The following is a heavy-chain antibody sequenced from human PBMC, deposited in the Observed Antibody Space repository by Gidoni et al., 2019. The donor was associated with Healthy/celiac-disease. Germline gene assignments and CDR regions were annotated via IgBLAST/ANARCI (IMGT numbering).Heavy chain of an antibody. CDR3: ARESRASRYSSSWTNYFDY. D-gene: IGHD6-13*01. CDR1: GFTFSSYA. CDR2: ISYDGSNK. J-gene: IGHJ4*02. V-gene: IGHV3-30-3*01. Sequence: QVQLVESGGGVVQPGRSLRLSCAASGFTFSSYAMHWVRQAPGKGLEWVAVISYDGSNKYYADSVKGRFTISRDNSKNTLYLQMNSLRAEDTAVYYCARESRASRYSSSWTNYFDYWGQGTLVTVSS.